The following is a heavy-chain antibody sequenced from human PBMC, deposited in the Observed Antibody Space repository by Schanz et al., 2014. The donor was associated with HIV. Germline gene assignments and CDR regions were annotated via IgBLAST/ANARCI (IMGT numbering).Heavy chain of an antibody. Sequence: EVQLLESGGGLVQPGGSLRLSCAASGFTFSSYAMSWVRQAPGKGLEWVSSINSGGGEKLYADSMKGRFTISRDNAKNSLHLQMNSLRAEDTAVYYCALSRPSGYGGSWYFDLWGRGTLVAVSS. D-gene: IGHD2-15*01. CDR1: GFTFSSYA. CDR3: ALSRPSGYGGSWYFDL. V-gene: IGHV3-21*06. CDR2: INSGGGEK. J-gene: IGHJ2*01.